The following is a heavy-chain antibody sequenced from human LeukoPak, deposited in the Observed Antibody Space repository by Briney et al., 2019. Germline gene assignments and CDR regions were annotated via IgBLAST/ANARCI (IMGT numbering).Heavy chain of an antibody. CDR3: ARYGRYRAFDI. CDR2: INSDVSTT. Sequence: PGGSLRLSCAASGFXSSAYWMHWVRQVPGKGLVWVSRINSDVSTTNYADSVKGRFTISRDNAKNTIYLQMNSLRAEDTAVYYCARYGRYRAFDIWGPGTVVTVSS. D-gene: IGHD1-26*01. J-gene: IGHJ3*02. V-gene: IGHV3-74*01. CDR1: GFXSSAYW.